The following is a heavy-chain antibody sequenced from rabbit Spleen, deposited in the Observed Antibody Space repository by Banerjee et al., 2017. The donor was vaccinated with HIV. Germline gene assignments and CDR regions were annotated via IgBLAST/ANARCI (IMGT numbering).Heavy chain of an antibody. CDR3: ARDSAGREDFNL. D-gene: IGHD4-2*01. J-gene: IGHJ4*01. CDR2: FDVVKSGST. CDR1: GLDFSSSYW. V-gene: IGHV1S45*01. Sequence: QEQLEESGGGLVKPGASLTLTCKASGLDFSSSYWICWVRQAPGKGLEWIACFDVVKSGSTYYADWAKGRFTISKTSSTTVTLQMTSLTAADTPTYFCARDSAGREDFNLWGQGTLVTVS.